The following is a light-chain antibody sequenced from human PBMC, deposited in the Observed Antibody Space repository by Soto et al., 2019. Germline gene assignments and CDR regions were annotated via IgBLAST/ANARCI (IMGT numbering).Light chain of an antibody. J-gene: IGKJ4*01. Sequence: EIVLTQSPGTLSLSPGERATLSCRASQSISSSYLAWYQQKPGQAPRLLIYGASRRATGIPDRFSGSGSGTDFTLTISGLEPEDFAVYYCQHYGNSPLLTFGGGTKVQIK. CDR2: GAS. V-gene: IGKV3-20*01. CDR3: QHYGNSPLLT. CDR1: QSISSSY.